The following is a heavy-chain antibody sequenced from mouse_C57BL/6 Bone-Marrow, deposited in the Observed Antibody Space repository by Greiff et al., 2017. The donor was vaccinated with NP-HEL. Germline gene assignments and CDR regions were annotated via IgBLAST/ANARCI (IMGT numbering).Heavy chain of an antibody. Sequence: QVQLQQSGPELVKPGASVKISCKASGYSFTSYYIHWVKQRPGQGLEWIGWIYTGSGNNKYNEKFKGKATLTADTSYSTAYIQPSSLTSEDSAVYCCARVWLLLFDYWGQGTTLTVST. CDR1: GYSFTSYY. CDR2: IYTGSGNN. J-gene: IGHJ2*01. V-gene: IGHV1-66*01. CDR3: ARVWLLLFDY. D-gene: IGHD2-2*01.